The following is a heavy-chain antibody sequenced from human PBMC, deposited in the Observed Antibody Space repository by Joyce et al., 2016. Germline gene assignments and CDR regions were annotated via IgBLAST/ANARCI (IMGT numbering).Heavy chain of an antibody. Sequence: EVKLVESGGGLVQPGGSLRLSCEASGFTFGTYWMSWVRQAPGKGLEWVAKIKQEGSEKYYVESVKGRFTISRDNAKNSLYLQMNSLRAEDTAVYYCARDVHVVVTAGYYYGMDVWGQGATVTVSS. CDR2: IKQEGSEK. CDR1: GFTFGTYW. D-gene: IGHD2-2*01. V-gene: IGHV3-7*01. J-gene: IGHJ6*02. CDR3: ARDVHVVVTAGYYYGMDV.